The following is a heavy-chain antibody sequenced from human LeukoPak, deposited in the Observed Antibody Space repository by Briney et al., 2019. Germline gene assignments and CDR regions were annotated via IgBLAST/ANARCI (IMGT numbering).Heavy chain of an antibody. CDR2: IYPGDSDT. D-gene: IGHD3-3*01. V-gene: IGHV5-51*01. J-gene: IGHJ4*02. CDR1: GYSFTSYW. CDR3: ARQIGFLEWLQEESYFHY. Sequence: GESLKISCKGSGYSFTSYWIGWVRQMPGKGLEWMGIIYPGDSDTRYSPSFQGQVTISADKSISTAYLQWSSLKASDTAMYYCARQIGFLEWLQEESYFHYWGQGTLVTVSS.